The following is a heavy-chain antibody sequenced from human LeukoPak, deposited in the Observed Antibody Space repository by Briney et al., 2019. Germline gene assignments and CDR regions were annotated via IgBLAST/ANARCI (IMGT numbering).Heavy chain of an antibody. Sequence: GESLKISCKGSGYSFTSYWIGWVRQMPGKGLEWMGIIYPGDSDTRYSPSFQGQVTISADKSISTAYLQWSSLKASDTAMYYCARLRSPWGMATKTYYFDYWGQGTLVTVSS. CDR1: GYSFTSYW. V-gene: IGHV5-51*01. CDR3: ARLRSPWGMATKTYYFDY. D-gene: IGHD5-24*01. CDR2: IYPGDSDT. J-gene: IGHJ4*02.